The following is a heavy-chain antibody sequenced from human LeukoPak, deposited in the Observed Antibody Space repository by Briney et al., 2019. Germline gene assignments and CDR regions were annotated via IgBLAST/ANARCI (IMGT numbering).Heavy chain of an antibody. CDR1: WFIISYNY. Sequence: GGVLRPSCAGPWFIISYNYKTLGRPASGKGLELGSVIYSDGRTNYADSVEGRFTISRDNSKNTVYLQINSLKTEDTAVYYCNTDSFAIFWSFDYWGEGTLVTVSS. CDR2: IYSDGRT. J-gene: IGHJ4*02. D-gene: IGHD3-9*01. V-gene: IGHV3-53*01. CDR3: NTDSFAIFWSFDY.